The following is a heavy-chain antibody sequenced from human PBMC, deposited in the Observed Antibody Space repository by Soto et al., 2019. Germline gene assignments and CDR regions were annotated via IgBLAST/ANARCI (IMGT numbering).Heavy chain of an antibody. Sequence: GGSLRLSCAASGFTFSGYGMHWVRQAPGKGLEWVAVISYDGSNKYYADSVKGRFTISRDNSKNTLYLQMNSLRAEDTAVYYCAKDSSPSWVYYYGMDVWGQGTTVTVSS. J-gene: IGHJ6*02. V-gene: IGHV3-30*18. CDR2: ISYDGSNK. CDR1: GFTFSGYG. D-gene: IGHD6-6*01. CDR3: AKDSSPSWVYYYGMDV.